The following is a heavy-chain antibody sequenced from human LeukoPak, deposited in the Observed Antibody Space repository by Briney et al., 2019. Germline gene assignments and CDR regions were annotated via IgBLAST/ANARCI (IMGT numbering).Heavy chain of an antibody. CDR3: ARYSGSHPAAFDI. J-gene: IGHJ3*02. Sequence: ASVKVSCKDSEYTFTDYYMHWVRQAPGQGRQWMGWINPDSGGPNYAQHFQGRVTITRATSITTADFELSSLRSEATAGCYFARYSGSHPAAFDIWGQGPMLTVSS. CDR1: EYTFTDYY. CDR2: INPDSGGP. V-gene: IGHV1-2*02. D-gene: IGHD1-26*01.